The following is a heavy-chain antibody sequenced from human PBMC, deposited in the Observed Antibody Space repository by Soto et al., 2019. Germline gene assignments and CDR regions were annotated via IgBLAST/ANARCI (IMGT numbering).Heavy chain of an antibody. CDR3: ARGRGDFDA. D-gene: IGHD2-21*01. V-gene: IGHV4-34*01. J-gene: IGHJ5*02. CDR1: GASLSDNY. Sequence: PSETLSLTCAVYGASLSDNYCNWLRQPPGKGLEWIGEIKHSGNTNYNPSLRSRVTISIDTSKNQLSLNLRSVSAADTAVYYCARGRGDFDAWGQGTPVTVSS. CDR2: IKHSGNT.